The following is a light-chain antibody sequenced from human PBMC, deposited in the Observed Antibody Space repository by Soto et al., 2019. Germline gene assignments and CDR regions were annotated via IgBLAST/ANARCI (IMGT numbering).Light chain of an antibody. CDR1: QSIGTG. V-gene: IGKV1-39*01. CDR2: AAS. J-gene: IGKJ2*01. CDR3: QQSGSILYT. Sequence: DIQMTQSPSSLSASVGDRVTITCRASQSIGTGLSWYQRKPQKAPKLLIYAASSVQSGVPSRFRGSGSGTDFTLTMSSLQPEDFATYYCQQSGSILYTFGQGTRLEIK.